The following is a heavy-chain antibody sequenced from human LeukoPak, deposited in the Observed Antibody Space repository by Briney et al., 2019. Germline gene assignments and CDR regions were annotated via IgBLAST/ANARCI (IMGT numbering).Heavy chain of an antibody. Sequence: SETLSLTCTVSGGSSSSSSYYWGWIRQPPGKGLEWIGHIYYSGSTNYNPSLESRVTISLDTSKNQVSLNVSSVTAADTAVYYCARENSSGWYYFDYWGQGTLVTVPS. V-gene: IGHV4-61*01. CDR3: ARENSSGWYYFDY. J-gene: IGHJ4*02. CDR2: IYYSGST. D-gene: IGHD6-19*01. CDR1: GGSSSSSSYY.